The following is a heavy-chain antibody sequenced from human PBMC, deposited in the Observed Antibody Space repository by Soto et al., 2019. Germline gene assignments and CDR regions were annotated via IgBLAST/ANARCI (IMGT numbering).Heavy chain of an antibody. CDR2: MNPNRGNT. Sequence: QVQLVQSGAEVKKPGASVKVSCKASGYTFTSSDINWVRQATGQGLERMGWMNPNRGNTGYVEKFQGRVTRTRNISISTAYMELSSLRSEDTAVYYCAATGEDYSYYYYMDVWGKGTTVTVSS. D-gene: IGHD3-10*01. CDR1: GYTFTSSD. CDR3: AATGEDYSYYYYMDV. V-gene: IGHV1-8*01. J-gene: IGHJ6*03.